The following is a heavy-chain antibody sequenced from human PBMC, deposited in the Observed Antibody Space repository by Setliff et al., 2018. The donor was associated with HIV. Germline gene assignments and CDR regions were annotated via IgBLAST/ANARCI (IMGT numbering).Heavy chain of an antibody. J-gene: IGHJ6*03. V-gene: IGHV4-59*02. CDR2: IYHSGST. CDR3: ARDLRGYYYDSSGYFYMGV. D-gene: IGHD3-22*01. Sequence: TLSLTCTVSGGSVSSYYWSWIRQPPGKGLEWIGYIYHSGSTNYNPSRKSRVTISLDTSKNQFSLKLRSVTAADTAVYYCARDLRGYYYDSSGYFYMGVWGKGTTVTVSS. CDR1: GGSVSSYY.